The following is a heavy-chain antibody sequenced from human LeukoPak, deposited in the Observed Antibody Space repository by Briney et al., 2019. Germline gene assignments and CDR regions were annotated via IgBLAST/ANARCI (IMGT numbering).Heavy chain of an antibody. CDR3: ARHVWLQPFDY. V-gene: IGHV4-59*08. CDR1: DGSISSYY. D-gene: IGHD3-9*01. Sequence: SETLSLTCTVSDGSISSYYWSWIRQSPGKGLEWIGYIYYSGSTNYNPSLKSRVTISVDTSKNQFSLKLSSVTAADTAVYYCARHVWLQPFDYWGQGTLVTVSS. J-gene: IGHJ4*02. CDR2: IYYSGST.